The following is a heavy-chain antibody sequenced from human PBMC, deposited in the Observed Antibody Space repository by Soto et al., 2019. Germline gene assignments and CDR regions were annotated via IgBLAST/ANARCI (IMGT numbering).Heavy chain of an antibody. CDR3: ARENTGYGDFDY. CDR1: GFTLSNSA. CDR2: ISNDGRTT. J-gene: IGHJ4*02. Sequence: QVQLVESGGGGVQPGRSLRLSCEASGFTLSNSAMHWVRQAPGKGLEGVSFISNDGRTTYYADSVKGRFTISRDNSENTLYLQMNSLRADDTAVFYCARENTGYGDFDYWGQGTLVTVSS. D-gene: IGHD5-12*01. V-gene: IGHV3-30*04.